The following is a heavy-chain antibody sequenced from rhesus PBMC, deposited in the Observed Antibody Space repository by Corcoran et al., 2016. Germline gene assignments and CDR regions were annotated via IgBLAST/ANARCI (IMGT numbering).Heavy chain of an antibody. J-gene: IGHJ4*01. Sequence: QVQLVQSGAEVKKPGASVKVSSKASGSTFGSYAISWVRKAPGQGLEWMGVTIPHVDITNCAKKFQGRVTITADTATSTAYMELSSLRSEDTAEYYCARMIAAAGTWGQGVLVTVSS. V-gene: IGHV1-198*02. CDR2: TIPHVDIT. D-gene: IGHD6-31*01. CDR1: GSTFGSYA. CDR3: ARMIAAAGT.